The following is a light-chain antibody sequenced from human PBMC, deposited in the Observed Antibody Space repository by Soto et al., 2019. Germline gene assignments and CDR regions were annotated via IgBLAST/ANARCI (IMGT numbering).Light chain of an antibody. J-gene: IGKJ1*01. CDR2: GAY. V-gene: IGKV1-27*01. CDR3: QKYNSAPPT. CDR1: QGISNY. Sequence: DIKMTQTPSALAASLGDRASITKRASQGISNYLAWYQQKPGKVPKLLIYGAYTLQSGVPSRFSGSGSATDFTLTISRLQPEDVAIYYCQKYNSAPPTFVQGTKVDIK.